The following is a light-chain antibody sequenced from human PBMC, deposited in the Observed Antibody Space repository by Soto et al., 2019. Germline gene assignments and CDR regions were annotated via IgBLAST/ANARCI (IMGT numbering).Light chain of an antibody. CDR1: QSISSW. CDR2: RAS. V-gene: IGKV1-5*03. Sequence: DTQMTQSPSTLSASVGDRVTITCRASQSISSWVAWYQQRPGRAPQLLIYRASTLQSGGPSRLSGSGSGTDFTLTISSLQPDYFAIYFCHHYYTSSPTFGPGTKV. CDR3: HHYYTSSPT. J-gene: IGKJ1*01.